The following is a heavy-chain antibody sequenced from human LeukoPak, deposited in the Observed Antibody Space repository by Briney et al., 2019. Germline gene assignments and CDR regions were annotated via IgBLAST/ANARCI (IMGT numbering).Heavy chain of an antibody. CDR1: GYTFTDYY. V-gene: IGHV1-2*02. D-gene: IGHD2-15*01. CDR3: ARTASLAAFFDY. Sequence: ASVKVSCKASGYTFTDYYMHWVRQAPGQGLEWLGWINPNSGGTNYAQKFQGRVTMTRDTSISTAYMELSSLRSDDTAVYYCARTASLAAFFDYWDQGTLVTVSS. J-gene: IGHJ4*02. CDR2: INPNSGGT.